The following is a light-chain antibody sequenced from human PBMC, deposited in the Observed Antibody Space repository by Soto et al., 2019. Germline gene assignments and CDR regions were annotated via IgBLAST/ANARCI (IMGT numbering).Light chain of an antibody. CDR3: QQYNSYSRT. V-gene: IGKV1-5*01. CDR1: QSISSY. J-gene: IGKJ1*01. Sequence: IQMTQSPSSLSASLGDRVTITCRASQSISSYLNGYQQKPGKAPKLLIYAAASLQSGVPSRFSGSGSGTEFTLTISSLQPDDFSTYYCQQYNSYSRTFGQGTKVDIK. CDR2: AAA.